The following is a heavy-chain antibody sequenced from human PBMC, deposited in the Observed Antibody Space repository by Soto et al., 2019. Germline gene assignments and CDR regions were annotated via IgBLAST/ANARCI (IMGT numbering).Heavy chain of an antibody. CDR3: ARGRNGMDV. CDR1: GDTFSSYD. V-gene: IGHV1-8*01. J-gene: IGHJ6*02. Sequence: QVQLVQSGAEVKKPGASVKVSCKASGDTFSSYDIKWVRQATGQGLEWMGWMNPNSGNTGYAQKFQGRVTMTRNTCIITSYVELRSMRFEDTAVYYCARGRNGMDVWGQGTTVTVSS. CDR2: MNPNSGNT.